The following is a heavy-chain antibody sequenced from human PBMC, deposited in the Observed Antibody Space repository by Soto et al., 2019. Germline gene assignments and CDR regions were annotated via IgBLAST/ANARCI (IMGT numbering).Heavy chain of an antibody. CDR2: VNPNSGNR. CDR3: ARGRYSGYDYLAS. Sequence: QVQLVQSGAEVKKPGASVKVSCKASGYTFTNSDINWVRQATGQGLEWVGWVNPNSGNRGYALKFQGRVTMTTATSISTAYMDLSSLRSEDTAVYYCARGRYSGYDYLASWGQGTLVIVSS. J-gene: IGHJ4*02. CDR1: GYTFTNSD. V-gene: IGHV1-8*01. D-gene: IGHD5-12*01.